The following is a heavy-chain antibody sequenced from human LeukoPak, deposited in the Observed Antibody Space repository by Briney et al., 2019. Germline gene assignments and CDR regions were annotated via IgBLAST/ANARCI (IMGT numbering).Heavy chain of an antibody. CDR1: GGSISSYY. CDR2: IYYSGST. D-gene: IGHD3-10*01. V-gene: IGHV4-59*01. Sequence: LETLSLTCTVSGGSISSYYWSWIRQPPGKGLEWIGYIYYSGSTNYNPSLKSRVTISVDTSKNQFSLKLSSVTAADTAVYYCARVGYYYYGMDVWGQGTTVTVSS. J-gene: IGHJ6*02. CDR3: ARVGYYYYGMDV.